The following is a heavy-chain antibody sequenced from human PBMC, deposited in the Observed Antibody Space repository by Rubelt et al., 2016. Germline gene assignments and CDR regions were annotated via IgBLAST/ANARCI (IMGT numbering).Heavy chain of an antibody. D-gene: IGHD7-27*01. J-gene: IGHJ5*02. Sequence: QVQLQESGPGLVKPSQTLSLTCTVSGGSISSGGYYWSWIRQHPGKGLEWIGYIYYSGSTSYNPSLKGRVTISVDTTKNQFPLNLRSGTAADTAVNYCARLPGISWFDPWGQGTLVTVSS. CDR1: GGSISSGGYY. CDR2: IYYSGST. CDR3: ARLPGISWFDP. V-gene: IGHV4-31*03.